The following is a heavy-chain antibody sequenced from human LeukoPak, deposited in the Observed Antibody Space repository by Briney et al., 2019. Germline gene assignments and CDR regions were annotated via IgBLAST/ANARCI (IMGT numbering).Heavy chain of an antibody. D-gene: IGHD3-22*01. CDR2: IYHSGST. CDR3: ARAGYYDSSGYYCDAFDI. V-gene: IGHV4-30-2*01. J-gene: IGHJ3*02. CDR1: GGSISSGGYS. Sequence: SQTLSLTCAVSGGSISSGGYSWSWIRQPPGKGLEWIGYIYHSGSTYYNPSLKSRVTISVDRFKNQFSLKLSSVTAADTAVYYCARAGYYDSSGYYCDAFDIWGQGTMVTVSS.